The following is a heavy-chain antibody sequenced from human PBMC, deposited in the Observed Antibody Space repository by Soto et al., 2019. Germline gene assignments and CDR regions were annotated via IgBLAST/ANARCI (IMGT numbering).Heavy chain of an antibody. V-gene: IGHV4-4*02. CDR2: IHYSGTT. CDR1: CASISTSHW. CDR3: TRALLKSLDY. D-gene: IGHD3-9*01. Sequence: SETLSLTYAVSCASISTSHWWSWVRQSPGKGLEWIGEIHYSGTTNYNPSLKSRVIISQDKSKNQFSLNLNSVTAADTAMYYCTRALLKSLDYWGQGTLVTVS. J-gene: IGHJ4*02.